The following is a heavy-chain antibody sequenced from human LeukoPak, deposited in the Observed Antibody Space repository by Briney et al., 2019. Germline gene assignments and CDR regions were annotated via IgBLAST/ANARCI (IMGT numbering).Heavy chain of an antibody. J-gene: IGHJ4*02. D-gene: IGHD1-26*01. V-gene: IGHV3-30-3*01. CDR2: ISYDGSNK. Sequence: GGSLRLSCVASGFTFSSSWMHWVRQAPGKGLEWVAVISYDGSNKYYADSVKGRFTISRDNSKNTLYLQMNSLRAEDTAVYYCARDRGSYYGSGLFDYWGQGTLVTVSS. CDR1: GFTFSSSW. CDR3: ARDRGSYYGSGLFDY.